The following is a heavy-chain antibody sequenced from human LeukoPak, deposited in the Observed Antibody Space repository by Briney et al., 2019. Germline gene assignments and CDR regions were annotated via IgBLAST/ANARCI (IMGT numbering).Heavy chain of an antibody. CDR1: GGSISSYY. J-gene: IGHJ2*01. CDR3: ARVLWFGEWNWYFDL. D-gene: IGHD3-10*01. CDR2: IYTSGST. V-gene: IGHV4-4*07. Sequence: SETLSLTCTVSGGSISSYYWSWIRQPAGKGLEWIGRIYTSGSTNYNPSLKSRVTMSVDTSKNQSSLKLSSVTAADTAVYYCARVLWFGEWNWYFDLWGRGTLVTVSS.